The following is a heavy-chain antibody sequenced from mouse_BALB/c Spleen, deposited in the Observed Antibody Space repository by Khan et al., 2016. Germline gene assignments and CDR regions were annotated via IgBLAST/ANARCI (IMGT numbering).Heavy chain of an antibody. J-gene: IGHJ2*01. CDR1: DYAFTNYW. CDR3: TRGTYYFDY. D-gene: IGHD3-3*01. CDR2: IFPGDGDI. Sequence: QVQLQQSGAELARPGTSVKLSCKASDYAFTNYWMHWIKQRPGQGLEWIGAIFPGDGDIRYTQKFKGKATLTADISSSTAYMQLSTLGSDDSAVYYWTRGTYYFDYWGQGTTLTVSS. V-gene: IGHV1-87*01.